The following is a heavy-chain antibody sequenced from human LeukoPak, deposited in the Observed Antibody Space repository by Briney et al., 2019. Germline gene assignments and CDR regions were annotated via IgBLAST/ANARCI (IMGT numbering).Heavy chain of an antibody. CDR1: GFTFDDYA. Sequence: GGSLRLSCAASGFTFDDYAMHWVRQAPGKGLEWVSGISWNSGSIGYADSVKGRFTISRDNAKNSLYLQMNSLRAEDMALYYCARGYDLFWAFDIWGQGTMVTVSS. CDR3: ARGYDLFWAFDI. CDR2: ISWNSGSI. J-gene: IGHJ3*02. V-gene: IGHV3-9*03. D-gene: IGHD3-3*01.